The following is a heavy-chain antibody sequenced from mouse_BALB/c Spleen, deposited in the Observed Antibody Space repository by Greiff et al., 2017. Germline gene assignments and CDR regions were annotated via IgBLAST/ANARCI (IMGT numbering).Heavy chain of an antibody. CDR3: ANDGYYKDYYAMDY. CDR1: GYSITSDYA. V-gene: IGHV3-2*02. D-gene: IGHD2-3*01. Sequence: ESGPGLVKPSQSLSLTCTVTGYSITSDYAWNWIRQFPGNKLEWMGYISYSGSTSYNPSLKSRISITRDTSKNQFFLQLNSVTTEDTATYYCANDGYYKDYYAMDYWGQGTSVTVSS. CDR2: ISYSGST. J-gene: IGHJ4*01.